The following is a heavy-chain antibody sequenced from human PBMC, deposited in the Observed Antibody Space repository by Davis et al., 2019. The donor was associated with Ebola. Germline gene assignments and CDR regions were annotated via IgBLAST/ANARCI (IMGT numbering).Heavy chain of an antibody. CDR2: IKQDGSEK. V-gene: IGHV3-7*01. Sequence: PGGSLRLSCTASGFTFGDYAMSWFRQAPGKGLEWVANIKQDGSEKYYVDSVKGRFTISRGNSKNSLYLQMNSLRAEDTAVYYCARESAVLFFDYWGQGTLVTVSS. D-gene: IGHD6-6*01. CDR1: GFTFGDYA. CDR3: ARESAVLFFDY. J-gene: IGHJ4*02.